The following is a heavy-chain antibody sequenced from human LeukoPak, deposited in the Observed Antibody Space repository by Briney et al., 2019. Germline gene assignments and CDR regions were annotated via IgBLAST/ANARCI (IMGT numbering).Heavy chain of an antibody. CDR1: GGSFSGYY. Sequence: PSETLSLTCAVYGGSFSGYYWSWIRQPPGKGLEWIGEINHSGSTNYNPSLKSRVTISVDTSKNQFSLKLSSVTAADTAVYYCARWDFAYYYYYGMDVWGQGTTVTVSS. V-gene: IGHV4-34*01. CDR2: INHSGST. D-gene: IGHD3-3*01. CDR3: ARWDFAYYYYYGMDV. J-gene: IGHJ6*02.